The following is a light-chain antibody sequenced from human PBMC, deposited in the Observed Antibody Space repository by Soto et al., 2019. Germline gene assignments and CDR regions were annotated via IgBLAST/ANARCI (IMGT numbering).Light chain of an antibody. CDR3: CSYAGSRTYVV. Sequence: QSALTQPASVSGSPGQSITISCTGTRSDVGNYNLVSWYQQHPGKAPKLMIYEVSKRPSGVSNRFSGSKSGNTASLTISGLQAEDEADYYCCSYAGSRTYVVFGGGTKRTVL. CDR2: EVS. CDR1: RSDVGNYNL. J-gene: IGLJ2*01. V-gene: IGLV2-23*02.